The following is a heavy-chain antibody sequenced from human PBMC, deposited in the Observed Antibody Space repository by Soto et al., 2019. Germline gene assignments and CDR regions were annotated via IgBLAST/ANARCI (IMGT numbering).Heavy chain of an antibody. CDR3: AREKYSPLYNWFDP. Sequence: PSETLSLTCTVSGGSISSSSYYWGWIRQPPGKGLEWIGSIYYSGSTYYNPSLKSRVTISVDTSKNQFSLKLGSVTAADTAVYYCAREKYSPLYNWFDPWGQGNQVTVSS. V-gene: IGHV4-39*07. CDR2: IYYSGST. CDR1: GGSISSSSYY. D-gene: IGHD6-6*01. J-gene: IGHJ5*02.